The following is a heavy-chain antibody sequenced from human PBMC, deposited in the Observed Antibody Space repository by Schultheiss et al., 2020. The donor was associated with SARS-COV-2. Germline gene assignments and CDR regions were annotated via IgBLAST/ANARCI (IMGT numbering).Heavy chain of an antibody. Sequence: SETLSLTCTVSGGSINSGSQYWSWIRQPAGKGLEWIGRIRVTMSEQTSKNQFSLKLSSVTAADTAVYYCARRADTYGRNWLDPWGQGSLVTVSS. CDR3: ARRADTYGRNWLDP. CDR2: I. J-gene: IGHJ5*02. CDR1: GGSINSGSQY. V-gene: IGHV4-61*02. D-gene: IGHD5-18*01.